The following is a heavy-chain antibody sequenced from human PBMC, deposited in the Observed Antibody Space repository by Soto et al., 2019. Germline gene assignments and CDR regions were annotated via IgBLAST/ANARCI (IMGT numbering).Heavy chain of an antibody. Sequence: LSLTCPVSGGSISGCDYSWSWIRQPPVKVLDLLGYIYYSGITYYNPSLKSLVTISVDTSKNQFSLKLSSVTAADTAVYSGASGTIFRVVNTPVFGMDVVGQGVTVTVSS. CDR2: IYYSGIT. CDR1: GGSISGCDYS. CDR3: ASGTIFRVVNTPVFGMDV. V-gene: IGHV4-30-4*01. D-gene: IGHD3-3*01. J-gene: IGHJ6*02.